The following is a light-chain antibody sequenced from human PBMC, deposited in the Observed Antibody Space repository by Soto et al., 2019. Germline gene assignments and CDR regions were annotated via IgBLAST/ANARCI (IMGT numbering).Light chain of an antibody. CDR2: GAS. CDR1: QSVSSNY. Sequence: EIVLTQSPGTLSLSAGERATLSCRASQSVSSNYLAWYQQKPGQAPRLLIYGASSRATGIPDRFSGSGSGTDFTLTISRLEPEDFAVYYCQLSQQRSSWPPIAFGQGTRLEI. J-gene: IGKJ5*01. CDR3: QLSQQRSSWPPIA. V-gene: IGKV3D-20*02.